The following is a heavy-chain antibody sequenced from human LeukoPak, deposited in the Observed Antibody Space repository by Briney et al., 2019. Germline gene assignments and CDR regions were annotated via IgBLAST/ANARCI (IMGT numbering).Heavy chain of an antibody. CDR2: IYYSGST. CDR3: ARGGIRFLEGFQH. J-gene: IGHJ1*01. D-gene: IGHD3-3*01. CDR1: GGSISSSSYY. Sequence: PSETLSLTCTVSGGSISSSSYYWGWIRQPPGKGLEWIGSIYYSGSTYYNPSLKGRVTISVDTSKNQFSLKLSSVTAADTAVYYCARGGIRFLEGFQHWGQGTLVTVSS. V-gene: IGHV4-39*01.